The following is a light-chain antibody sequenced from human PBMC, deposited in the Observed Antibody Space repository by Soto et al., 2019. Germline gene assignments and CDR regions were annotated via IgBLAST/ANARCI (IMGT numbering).Light chain of an antibody. V-gene: IGKV4-1*01. CDR1: QSVLYSSNNKNY. J-gene: IGKJ1*01. CDR2: WAS. CDR3: QQYYSTPPT. Sequence: DIVMTQSPDSLAVSLGERATINCKSSQSVLYSSNNKNYLAWYQQKAGRPTKLLIYWASTRESGIPDRFSGSGSGTDFTLTISSLQAEDVAVYYCQQYYSTPPTFGQGTTVEI.